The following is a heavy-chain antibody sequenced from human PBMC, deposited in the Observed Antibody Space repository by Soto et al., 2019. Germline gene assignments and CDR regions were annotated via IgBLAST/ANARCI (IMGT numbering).Heavy chain of an antibody. J-gene: IGHJ6*01. CDR2: IYPGDSDT. Sequence: PGESLKISCKGSGYSFTSYWIGWVRQMPGKGLEWMGIIYPGDSDTRYSPSFQGQVTISADKSISTAYLQWSSLKASDTAMYYCARVHYYDSSGYVYWCFGYYYYVMDVWGQGTTVIGS. CDR3: ARVHYYDSSGYVYWCFGYYYYVMDV. CDR1: GYSFTSYW. D-gene: IGHD3-22*01. V-gene: IGHV5-51*01.